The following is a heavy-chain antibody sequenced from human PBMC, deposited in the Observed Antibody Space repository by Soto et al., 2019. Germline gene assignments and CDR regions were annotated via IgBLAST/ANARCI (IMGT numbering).Heavy chain of an antibody. V-gene: IGHV3-43*01. Sequence: GGSLRLSCAASGFTFDDYTMHWVRQAPGKGLEWVSLISWDGGSTYYADSVKGRFTISSDNSKNSLYLQMNSLRTEDTALYYCAKDFRSGSQSYYYGMDVWGQGTTVTVSS. CDR1: GFTFDDYT. J-gene: IGHJ6*02. D-gene: IGHD3-10*01. CDR3: AKDFRSGSQSYYYGMDV. CDR2: ISWDGGST.